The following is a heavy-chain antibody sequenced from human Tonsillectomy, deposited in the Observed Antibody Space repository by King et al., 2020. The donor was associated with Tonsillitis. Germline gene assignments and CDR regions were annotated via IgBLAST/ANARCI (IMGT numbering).Heavy chain of an antibody. D-gene: IGHD1-26*01. Sequence: QLQESGPGVVKPSETLSLTCTVSGGSIGSRDHYWAWIRQPPGKGVEWIGDMYYSETIFYNPSLKSRITISGGTSENRFSLKLSSVTAADTAVYFCARYVSGSFDYWGQGALVTVSS. CDR1: GGSIGSRDHY. J-gene: IGHJ4*02. CDR3: ARYVSGSFDY. V-gene: IGHV4-39*01. CDR2: MYYSETI.